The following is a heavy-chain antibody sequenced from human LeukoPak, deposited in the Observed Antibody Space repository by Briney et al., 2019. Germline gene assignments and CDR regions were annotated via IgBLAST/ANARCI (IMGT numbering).Heavy chain of an antibody. CDR3: AKVSDEILTGYHNWFDP. Sequence: QPGGSLRLSCAASRFTFSSYAMSWVRQAPGKGLEWVSAISGSGGSTYYSDSVKGRFTISRDNSKNTLYLQMNSLRAEDTAVYYCAKVSDEILTGYHNWFDPWGQGTLVTVSS. D-gene: IGHD3-9*01. J-gene: IGHJ5*02. CDR2: ISGSGGST. CDR1: RFTFSSYA. V-gene: IGHV3-23*01.